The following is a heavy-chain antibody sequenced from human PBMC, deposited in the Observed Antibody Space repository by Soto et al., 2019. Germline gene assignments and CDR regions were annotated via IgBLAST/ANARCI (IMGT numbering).Heavy chain of an antibody. D-gene: IGHD3-10*01. CDR1: GGSISSGGYY. CDR2: IHHSGST. J-gene: IGHJ1*01. CDR3: VRGVLS. V-gene: IGHV4-31*03. Sequence: TLSLTCNVSGGSISSGGYYWTWIRQHPGKGLEWIGNIHHSGSTFYNPSLKSRVSISVDTSKNQFSLKLSSVTAADTAVYFCVRGVLSWGQGTLVTVSS.